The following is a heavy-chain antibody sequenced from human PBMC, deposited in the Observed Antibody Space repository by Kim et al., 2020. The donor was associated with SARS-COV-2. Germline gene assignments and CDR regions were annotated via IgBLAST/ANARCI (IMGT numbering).Heavy chain of an antibody. J-gene: IGHJ4*02. CDR2: LNTNTGNP. Sequence: ASVKVSCKASGYTFTSYAMNWVRQAPGQGLEWMGWLNTNTGNPTYAQGFTGRFVFSLDTSVSTAYLQISSLKAEDTAVYYCARDLPLIAAAGRGNYWGQGTLVTVSS. V-gene: IGHV7-4-1*02. CDR1: GYTFTSYA. D-gene: IGHD6-13*01. CDR3: ARDLPLIAAAGRGNY.